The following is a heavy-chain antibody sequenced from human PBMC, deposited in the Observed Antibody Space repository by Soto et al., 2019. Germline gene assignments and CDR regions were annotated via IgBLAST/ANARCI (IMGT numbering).Heavy chain of an antibody. D-gene: IGHD1-26*01. CDR2: IYYSGIT. CDR3: ARLGGYPYYGMDV. J-gene: IGHJ6*02. V-gene: IGHV4-39*01. CDR1: GGSISSSSYY. Sequence: PSETLSLTCTVSGGSISSSSYYWGRIRHPPGKGLEWIGSIYYSGITYYNPSLKSRVTISVDTSKNQFSLKLSSVTAADTAVYYCARLGGYPYYGMDVWGQGTTVTVSS.